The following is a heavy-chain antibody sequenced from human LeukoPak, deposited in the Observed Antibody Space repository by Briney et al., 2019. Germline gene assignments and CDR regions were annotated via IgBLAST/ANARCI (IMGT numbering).Heavy chain of an antibody. Sequence: GGSLRLSCAASGFTFSSYAMHWVRQAPGKGLEWVAVISYDGSNKYYADSVKGRFTISRDNAQNTLYLQMNSLRAEDTAVYYCARGLQGIDYWGQGTLVTVSS. D-gene: IGHD4-11*01. CDR1: GFTFSSYA. CDR3: ARGLQGIDY. CDR2: ISYDGSNK. V-gene: IGHV3-30-3*01. J-gene: IGHJ4*02.